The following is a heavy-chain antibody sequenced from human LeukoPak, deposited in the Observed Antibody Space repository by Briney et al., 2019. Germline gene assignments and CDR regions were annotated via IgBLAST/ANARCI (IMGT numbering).Heavy chain of an antibody. CDR1: GFTVSSNY. D-gene: IGHD3-22*01. Sequence: PGGSLRLSCAASGFTVSSNYMSWVRQPPGKGLEWIGEINHSGSTNYNPSLKSRVTISVDTSKNQFSLKLSSVTAADTAVYYCARGYPLNNHYYHSGPYYFDYWGQGTLVTVSS. V-gene: IGHV4-34*01. J-gene: IGHJ4*02. CDR2: INHSGST. CDR3: ARGYPLNNHYYHSGPYYFDY.